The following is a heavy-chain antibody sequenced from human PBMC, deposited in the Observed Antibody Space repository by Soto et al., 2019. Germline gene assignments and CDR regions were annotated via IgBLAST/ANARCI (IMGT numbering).Heavy chain of an antibody. V-gene: IGHV3-30-3*01. CDR2: ISYDGSNK. CDR1: GFTFSSYA. Sequence: GSLRLSCAASGFTFSSYAMHWVRQAPGKGLEWVAVISYDGSNKYYADSVKGRFTISRDNSKNTLYLQMNSLRAEDTAVYYCARGLSTPHDSSGYHYYFDYWGQGTLVTVSS. J-gene: IGHJ4*02. CDR3: ARGLSTPHDSSGYHYYFDY. D-gene: IGHD3-22*01.